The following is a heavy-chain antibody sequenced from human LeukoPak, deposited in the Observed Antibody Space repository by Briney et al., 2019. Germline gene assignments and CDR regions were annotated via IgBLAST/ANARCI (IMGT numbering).Heavy chain of an antibody. CDR3: ARLLCYDSSGYNY. J-gene: IGHJ4*02. CDR2: IKQDGSEK. CDR1: GFTFSSYW. Sequence: TGGSLRLSCAASGFTFSSYWMSWVRQAPGKGLEWVANIKQDGSEKYYVDSVKGRFTISRDNAKNSLYLQMNRLRAEDTAVYYCARLLCYDSSGYNYWGQGTLVTVSS. D-gene: IGHD3-22*01. V-gene: IGHV3-7*01.